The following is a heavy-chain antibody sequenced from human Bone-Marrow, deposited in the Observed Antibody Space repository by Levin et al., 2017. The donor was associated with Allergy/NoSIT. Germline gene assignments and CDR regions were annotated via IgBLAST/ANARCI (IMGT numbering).Heavy chain of an antibody. CDR3: AGSSSGFGHFDY. CDR1: GGTFSTYV. Sequence: SVKVSCKASGGTFSTYVISWVRQAPGQGLEWVGGIIPIFGTTTYAQRFQGRVTIIADKSTSTAYMDLSSLTYEDTAVYYYAGSSSGFGHFDYWGQGTLVTVSS. V-gene: IGHV1-69*06. D-gene: IGHD6-6*01. CDR2: IIPIFGTT. J-gene: IGHJ4*02.